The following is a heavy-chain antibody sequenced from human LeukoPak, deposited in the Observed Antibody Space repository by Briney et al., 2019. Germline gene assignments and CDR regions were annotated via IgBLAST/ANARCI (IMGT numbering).Heavy chain of an antibody. Sequence: GGSLRLSCAASGFTFDDYGMSWVRQAPGKGLEWVSGINWNGGSTGYADSVKGRFTISRDNAKSSLYLQMNSLRAEDTALYYCARGVGTTYDFWSGYYDLFGAFDIWGQGTMVTVSS. J-gene: IGHJ3*02. CDR2: INWNGGST. CDR1: GFTFDDYG. CDR3: ARGVGTTYDFWSGYYDLFGAFDI. D-gene: IGHD3-3*01. V-gene: IGHV3-20*04.